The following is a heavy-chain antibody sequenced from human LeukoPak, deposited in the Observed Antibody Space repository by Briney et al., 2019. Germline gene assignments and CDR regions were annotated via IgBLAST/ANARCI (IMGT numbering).Heavy chain of an antibody. Sequence: ASVKVSCKASGYTFTSYGISWVRQAPGQGLEWMGWISAYNGNTNYAQKLQGRVTMTTDTSASTAYMELSSLRSEDMAVYYCAKSKDYYYMDVWGKGTTVTVSS. CDR1: GYTFTSYG. V-gene: IGHV1-18*03. J-gene: IGHJ6*03. CDR2: ISAYNGNT. CDR3: AKSKDYYYMDV.